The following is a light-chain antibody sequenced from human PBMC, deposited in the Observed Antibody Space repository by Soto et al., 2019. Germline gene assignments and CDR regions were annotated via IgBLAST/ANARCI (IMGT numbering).Light chain of an antibody. CDR2: EAK. CDR1: SSDVNYNL. J-gene: IGLJ2*01. CDR3: SSYAEGRSL. V-gene: IGLV2-23*02. Sequence: QSALTQPASVSGSPGQSITISCTGTSSDVNYNLVSWYQQHPGKAPKLMIYEAKKRPSGVSDRFSGSKSGNTASLTISGLQADDEADYYCSSYAEGRSLFGGGTKLTVL.